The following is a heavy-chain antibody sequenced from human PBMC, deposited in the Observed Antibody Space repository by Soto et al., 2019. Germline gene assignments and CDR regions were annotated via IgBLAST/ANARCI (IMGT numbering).Heavy chain of an antibody. V-gene: IGHV2-5*02. Sequence: QITLKESGPTLLKPTQTLTLTCTFSAFSLSTGGVGVGWIRQPPGKALEWLALIYWDDDKRYSPSLRSRLTINKDTSKNQVVLTKTNMDPVDTATYYCIQSRCGGDCLQSYASYYYYGMDVWGQGTTVTVSS. J-gene: IGHJ6*02. CDR1: AFSLSTGGVG. CDR2: IYWDDDK. D-gene: IGHD2-21*02. CDR3: IQSRCGGDCLQSYASYYYYGMDV.